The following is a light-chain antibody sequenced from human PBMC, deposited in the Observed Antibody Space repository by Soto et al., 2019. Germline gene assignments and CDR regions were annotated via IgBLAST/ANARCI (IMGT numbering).Light chain of an antibody. CDR2: AAS. J-gene: IGKJ4*01. Sequence: DIQMTQSPSSLSASVGDRVTITCRASQSISSYLNWYQQKPGKAPKLLIYAASSLQSGVPSRFSGSGSGTDFTLTISSLQPEDFATYYCQQSYSTPILLTFGGGTKVEIK. CDR3: QQSYSTPILLT. CDR1: QSISSY. V-gene: IGKV1-39*01.